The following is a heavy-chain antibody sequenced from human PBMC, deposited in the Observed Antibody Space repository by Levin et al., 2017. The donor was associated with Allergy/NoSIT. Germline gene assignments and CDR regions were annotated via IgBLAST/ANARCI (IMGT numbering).Heavy chain of an antibody. CDR2: ISHDGSKT. CDR3: ARSYNNAWHTFDY. D-gene: IGHD6-19*01. Sequence: GESLKISCVASGFTFTNFAMHWVRQAPGKGLEWVTVISHDGSKTSYADSMKGRVTISRDNSKNTLYLQMNSLRPEDTAVYYCARSYNNAWHTFDYWGQGALVTVSS. CDR1: GFTFTNFA. J-gene: IGHJ4*02. V-gene: IGHV3-30-3*01.